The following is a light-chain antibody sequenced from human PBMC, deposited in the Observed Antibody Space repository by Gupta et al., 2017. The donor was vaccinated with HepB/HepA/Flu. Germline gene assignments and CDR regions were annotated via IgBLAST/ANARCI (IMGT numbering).Light chain of an antibody. CDR1: SSAVGGYNY. CDR2: DVN. Sequence: QSALTQPASAPGDTRPSITIACTATSSAVGGYNYAFCYQQHPGKAPTLMIYDVNKRTPGVSDLLSGSKTGNTASLTISALQAEDEDDYYCSSYTSCGNYVFGLGTKFTVL. J-gene: IGLJ1*01. CDR3: SSYTSCGNYV. V-gene: IGLV2-14*03.